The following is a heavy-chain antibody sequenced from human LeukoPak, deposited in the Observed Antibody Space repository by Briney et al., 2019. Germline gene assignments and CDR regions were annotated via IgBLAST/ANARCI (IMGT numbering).Heavy chain of an antibody. CDR2: ISYDGSNK. V-gene: IGHV3-30*04. J-gene: IGHJ5*02. CDR1: GFTFSSYE. Sequence: GGSLRLSCAASGFTFSSYEMNWVRQAPGKGLEWVAVISYDGSNKHYADSVKGRFTISRDNSKNTLYLQMNSLRAEDTAVYYCARGRWFDPWGQGTLVTVSS. CDR3: ARGRWFDP.